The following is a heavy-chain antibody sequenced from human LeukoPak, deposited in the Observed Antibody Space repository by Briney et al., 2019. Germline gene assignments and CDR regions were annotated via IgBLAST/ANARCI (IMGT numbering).Heavy chain of an antibody. CDR2: IYYSGST. D-gene: IGHD3-3*01. J-gene: IGHJ4*02. CDR1: GGSISSYY. CDR3: ARRRVLRFLEWLFGFDY. Sequence: SETLSLTCTVSGGSISSYYWSWIRQPPGKGLEWIGYIYYSGSTNYNPSLKSRVTISVDTSKNQFSLKLSSVTAADTAVYYCARRRVLRFLEWLFGFDYWGQGTLVTVSS. V-gene: IGHV4-59*12.